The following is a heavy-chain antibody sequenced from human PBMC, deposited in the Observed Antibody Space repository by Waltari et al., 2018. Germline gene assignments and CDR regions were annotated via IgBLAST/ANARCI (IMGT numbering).Heavy chain of an antibody. CDR1: GYTFTSYA. V-gene: IGHV7-4-1*02. CDR3: ASEHSRGMDV. J-gene: IGHJ6*02. CDR2: IKTNTGNP. Sequence: QVQLVQSGSELKKPGASVKVSCKSSGYTFTSYALHWVRQAPGQGLEWMGWIKTNTGNPTYAQGFTGRFGFSLDTSGSTASLQISSLKAEDTAVYYCASEHSRGMDVWGQGTTVIVSS.